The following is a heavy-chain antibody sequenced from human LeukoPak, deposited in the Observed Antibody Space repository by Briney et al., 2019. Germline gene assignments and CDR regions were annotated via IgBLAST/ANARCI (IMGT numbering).Heavy chain of an antibody. CDR3: AKDDVPQSPLGDLSPWGVFDY. J-gene: IGHJ4*02. V-gene: IGHV1-2*02. Sequence: ASVKVSCKASGYTFTGYYIHWLRQAPGQGLVWMGWISPNSGVTHSSQKFQGRVTMTRDTSINTAYMELSSLTSDDTAFYYCAKDDVPQSPLGDLSPWGVFDYWGQGTLVTVSS. CDR1: GYTFTGYY. CDR2: ISPNSGVT. D-gene: IGHD3-16*02.